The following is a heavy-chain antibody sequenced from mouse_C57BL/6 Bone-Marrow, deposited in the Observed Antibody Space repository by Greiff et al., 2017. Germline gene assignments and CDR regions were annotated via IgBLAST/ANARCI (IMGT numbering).Heavy chain of an antibody. CDR2: IYPGNSDT. CDR3: TRSEMDY. Sequence: EVKLVESGTVLARPGASVQMSCKTSGYTFTSYWMHWVKQRPGQGLEWIGAIYPGNSDTSYNQKFKGKDKLTAVTSASTAYMELSSLTNEDSAVYYCTRSEMDYWGQGTSVTVSS. CDR1: GYTFTSYW. J-gene: IGHJ4*01. V-gene: IGHV1-5*01.